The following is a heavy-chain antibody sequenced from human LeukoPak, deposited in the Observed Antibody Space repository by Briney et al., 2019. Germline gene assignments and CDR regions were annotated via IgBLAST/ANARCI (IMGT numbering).Heavy chain of an antibody. Sequence: GGSLRLSCAASGFTFSSYAMHWVRQAPGKGLEWVAVISYDGSNKYYADSVKGRFTISRDNSKNTLYLQMNSLRAEDTAVYYCARDNYDSSGPPPSWYYFDYWGQGTLVTVSS. CDR2: ISYDGSNK. V-gene: IGHV3-30-3*01. J-gene: IGHJ4*02. D-gene: IGHD3-22*01. CDR1: GFTFSSYA. CDR3: ARDNYDSSGPPPSWYYFDY.